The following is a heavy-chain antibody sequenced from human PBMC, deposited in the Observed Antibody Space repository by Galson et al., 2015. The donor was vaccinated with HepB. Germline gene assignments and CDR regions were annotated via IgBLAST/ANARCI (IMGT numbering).Heavy chain of an antibody. CDR3: ARGSYDILTGYYKGSDY. Sequence: TLSLTCTVSGGSISSYYWSWIRQPPGKGLEWIGYIYYSGSTNYNPSLKSRVTISVDTSKNQFSPRLSSVTAADTAVYYCARGSYDILTGYYKGSDYWGQGTLVSVSS. CDR2: IYYSGST. J-gene: IGHJ4*02. CDR1: GGSISSYY. D-gene: IGHD3-9*01. V-gene: IGHV4-59*01.